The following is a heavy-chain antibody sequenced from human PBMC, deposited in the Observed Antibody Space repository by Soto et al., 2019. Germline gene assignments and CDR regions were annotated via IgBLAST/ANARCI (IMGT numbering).Heavy chain of an antibody. J-gene: IGHJ4*02. CDR1: GFTFSSYG. CDR3: AKATVAGFDY. D-gene: IGHD6-19*01. Sequence: QVQLVESGGGVVQPGRSLRLSCAASGFTFSSYGMHWVRQAPGKGLGWVAVISYDGSNKYYADSVKGRFTISRDNSKNTLYLQMNSLRAEDTAVYYCAKATVAGFDYWGQGTLVTVSS. CDR2: ISYDGSNK. V-gene: IGHV3-30*18.